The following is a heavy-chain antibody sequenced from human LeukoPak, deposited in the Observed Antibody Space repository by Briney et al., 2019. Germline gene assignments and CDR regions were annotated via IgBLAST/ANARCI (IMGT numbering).Heavy chain of an antibody. D-gene: IGHD1-26*01. CDR2: IRYDGSNK. J-gene: IGHJ4*02. Sequence: PGGSLRLSCAASGFTFSSYGMHWVRQAPGKGLEWVAFIRYDGSNKYYADSVKGRFTISRDNSKNTLYLQMNSLRAEDTAVYYCARGSGSYYGGSLDYWGQGTLVTVSS. CDR3: ARGSGSYYGGSLDY. CDR1: GFTFSSYG. V-gene: IGHV3-30*02.